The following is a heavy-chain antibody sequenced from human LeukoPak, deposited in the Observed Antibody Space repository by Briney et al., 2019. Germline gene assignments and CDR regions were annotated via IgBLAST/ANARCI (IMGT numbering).Heavy chain of an antibody. CDR2: IYHSGST. CDR3: ARDISEDYYDSSGPTGGDY. V-gene: IGHV4-38-2*02. Sequence: SETLSLTCTVSGYSISSGYYWGWIRQPPGKGLEWIGSIYHSGSTYYNPSLKSRVTISVDTPKNQFSLKLSSVTAADTAVYYCARDISEDYYDSSGPTGGDYWGQGTLVTVSS. D-gene: IGHD3-22*01. CDR1: GYSISSGYY. J-gene: IGHJ4*02.